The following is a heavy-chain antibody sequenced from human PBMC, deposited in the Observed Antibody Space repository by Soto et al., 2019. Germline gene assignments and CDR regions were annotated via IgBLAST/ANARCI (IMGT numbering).Heavy chain of an antibody. V-gene: IGHV1-69*13. J-gene: IGHJ5*02. Sequence: SVKVSCKASGGTFSSYAISWVRQAPGQGLEWMGGIIPIFGTANYAQKFQGRVTITADEPTSTAYMELSSLRSEDTAVYYCARDRDSSGYWFDPWGQGTLVTVSS. D-gene: IGHD6-25*01. CDR2: IIPIFGTA. CDR1: GGTFSSYA. CDR3: ARDRDSSGYWFDP.